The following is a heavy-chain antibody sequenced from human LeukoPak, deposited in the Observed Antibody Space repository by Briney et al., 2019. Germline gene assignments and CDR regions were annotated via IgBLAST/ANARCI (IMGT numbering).Heavy chain of an antibody. CDR1: GYSISSGYY. CDR3: ARDRFGGWYALFDY. J-gene: IGHJ4*02. Sequence: SETLSLTCTVSGYSISSGYYWGWIRQPPGKGLEWIGSIYHSGSTYYNPSLRSRVTISVDTSKNQFSLKLSSVTAADTAVYYCARDRFGGWYALFDYWGQGTLVTVSS. D-gene: IGHD6-19*01. CDR2: IYHSGST. V-gene: IGHV4-38-2*02.